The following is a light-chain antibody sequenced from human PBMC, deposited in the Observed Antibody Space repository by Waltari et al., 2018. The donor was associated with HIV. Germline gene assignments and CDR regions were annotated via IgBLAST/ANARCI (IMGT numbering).Light chain of an antibody. Sequence: QSALTQPASVSGSPGQSITISCTGTSSDVGGYTYVSWYQQHPGEAPKLIIYDVNKRPSGVSNRFSGSKSGNTASLTISGLQAEDEADYSCCSFAGSSAFRVFGGGTKLTVL. CDR1: SSDVGGYTY. CDR2: DVN. CDR3: CSFAGSSAFRV. J-gene: IGLJ3*02. V-gene: IGLV2-23*02.